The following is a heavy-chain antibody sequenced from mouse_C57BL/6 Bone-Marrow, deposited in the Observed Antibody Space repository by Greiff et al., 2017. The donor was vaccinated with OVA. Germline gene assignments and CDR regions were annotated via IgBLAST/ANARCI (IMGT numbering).Heavy chain of an antibody. J-gene: IGHJ3*01. V-gene: IGHV14-1*01. CDR3: DPGGPFAY. CDR2: IDPEDGDT. Sequence: VQLQQPGAELVRPGASVKLSCTASGFTFNDYYMHWVKQRPEQGLEWIGRIDPEDGDTEYAPKFQGKATMTADTSSNTAYLQLSSLTSEDADVDYCDPGGPFAYWGQGTLLTVSA. CDR1: GFTFNDYY.